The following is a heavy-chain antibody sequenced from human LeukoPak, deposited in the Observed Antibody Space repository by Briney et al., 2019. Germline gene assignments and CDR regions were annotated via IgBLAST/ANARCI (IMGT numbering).Heavy chain of an antibody. CDR2: MNPNSGNT. CDR3: ARGLGLTAVPYYFDY. Sequence: ASVKVSCKASGYTFTSYDINWVRQATGQGLEWMGWMNPNSGNTGYAQKFQGRVTMTRNTSISTAYMELSSLRSEDTAVYYYARGLGLTAVPYYFDYWGQGTLVTVSS. V-gene: IGHV1-8*01. CDR1: GYTFTSYD. D-gene: IGHD6-13*01. J-gene: IGHJ4*02.